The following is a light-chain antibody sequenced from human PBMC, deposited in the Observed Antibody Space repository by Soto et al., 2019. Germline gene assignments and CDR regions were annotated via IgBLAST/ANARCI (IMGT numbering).Light chain of an antibody. CDR2: DVS. V-gene: IGLV2-14*01. Sequence: QSALTQPASVSGSPGQSITISCTGTSSDVGGYNYVSWYQQHPGKAPKLMIYDVSNRPSGVSIRFSGSKSGNTASLTISGLEAEDEADYYCSSYTSTSTPAFGTATKGTV. CDR3: SSYTSTSTPA. J-gene: IGLJ1*01. CDR1: SSDVGGYNY.